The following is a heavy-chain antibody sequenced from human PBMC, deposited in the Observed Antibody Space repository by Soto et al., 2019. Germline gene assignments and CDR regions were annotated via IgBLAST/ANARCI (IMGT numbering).Heavy chain of an antibody. J-gene: IGHJ4*02. CDR1: GFTFSGFD. CDR3: ARGQEVGAHFFDY. D-gene: IGHD2-15*01. V-gene: IGHV3-13*01. Sequence: XVSLRLSCEASGFTFSGFDMHWVRQPTGKGLEWVSTIGTAGDTYYAVSVKGRFTISRDNAKNSLSLQMNSLRAGDTAVYFCARGQEVGAHFFDYWRQGTQVTVSS. CDR2: IGTAGDT.